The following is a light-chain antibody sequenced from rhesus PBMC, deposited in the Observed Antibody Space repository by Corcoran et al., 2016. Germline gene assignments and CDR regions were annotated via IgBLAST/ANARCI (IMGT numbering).Light chain of an antibody. CDR1: ESGGSY. V-gene: IGKV3-40*01. Sequence: EIVMTQSPATLSLSPGETATLSCRARESGGSYLAWYQQKPGKAPKLLVHSASFRATGIPDRSSGSGSGTDFPLTIRSLEPEDVGVYHCYQHSSGYSFGQWTKVEIK. J-gene: IGKJ2*01. CDR2: SAS. CDR3: YQHSSGYS.